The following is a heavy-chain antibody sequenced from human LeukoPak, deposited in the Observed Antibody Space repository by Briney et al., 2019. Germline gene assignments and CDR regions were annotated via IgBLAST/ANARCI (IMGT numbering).Heavy chain of an antibody. CDR1: GGSFSGYY. CDR2: INHSGST. Sequence: SETLSLTCAVYGGSFSGYYWSWIRQPPGKGLEWIGEINHSGSTNYNPSLKSRVTISVDTSKNQFSLKLSSVTAADTAVYYCARGPPYDFWSGYYTRGFDYWGQGTLVTVSS. J-gene: IGHJ4*02. CDR3: ARGPPYDFWSGYYTRGFDY. V-gene: IGHV4-34*01. D-gene: IGHD3-3*01.